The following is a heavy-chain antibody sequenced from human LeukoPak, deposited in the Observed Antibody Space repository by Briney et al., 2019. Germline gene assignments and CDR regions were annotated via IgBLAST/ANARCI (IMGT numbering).Heavy chain of an antibody. Sequence: GGSLRLSCAASGFTFSSYGMSWVRQAPGKGLEWVSSISSTSSSYIYYADSVKGRFTISRDNAKNSLYLQMNSLRAEDTAVYFCARDYCSGGSCYRSWYYYYYMDVWGKGTTVTVSS. D-gene: IGHD2-15*01. CDR3: ARDYCSGGSCYRSWYYYYYMDV. CDR2: ISSTSSSYI. J-gene: IGHJ6*03. V-gene: IGHV3-21*01. CDR1: GFTFSSYG.